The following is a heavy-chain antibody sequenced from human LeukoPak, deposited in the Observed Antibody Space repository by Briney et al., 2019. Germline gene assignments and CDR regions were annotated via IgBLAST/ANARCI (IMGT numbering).Heavy chain of an antibody. J-gene: IGHJ6*03. D-gene: IGHD3-10*01. CDR1: GGSFSSYY. CDR2: IYTSGST. Sequence: SETLSLTCAVYGGSFSSYYWSWIRQPAGKGLEWIGRIYTSGSTNYNPSLKSRVTMSVDTSKNQFSLKLSSVTAADTAVYYCARDLMVRGVMYYYYMDAWGKGTTVTISS. CDR3: ARDLMVRGVMYYYYMDA. V-gene: IGHV4-4*07.